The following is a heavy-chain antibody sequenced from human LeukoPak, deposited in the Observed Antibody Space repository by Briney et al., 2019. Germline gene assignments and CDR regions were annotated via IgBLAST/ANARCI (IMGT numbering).Heavy chain of an antibody. V-gene: IGHV4-4*07. D-gene: IGHD2-2*01. CDR3: AREASVVVPAARHFDY. CDR2: IYTTEST. J-gene: IGHJ4*02. Sequence: PSETLSLTCTVSGGSISSYYWSWIRQPAGKGLEWIGRIYTTESTNYNPSLKSRVTMSVDTSKNQFSLNMSSVTAADTAVYYCAREASVVVPAARHFDYWGQGTLVTVSS. CDR1: GGSISSYY.